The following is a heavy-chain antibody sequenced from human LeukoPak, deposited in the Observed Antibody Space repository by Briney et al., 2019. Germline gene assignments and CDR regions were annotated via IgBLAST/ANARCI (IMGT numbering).Heavy chain of an antibody. Sequence: SVKVSCKASGGTFSSYGVSWVRQAPGQEFEWMGRIIPIINKANYPQKFQGRVTITADKSTGTAYMELSSLTVEDTAVYYCARVIGGSYWDSWGQGTLVTVSS. V-gene: IGHV1-69*04. J-gene: IGHJ4*02. CDR2: IIPIINKA. CDR1: GGTFSSYG. D-gene: IGHD3-16*01. CDR3: ARVIGGSYWDS.